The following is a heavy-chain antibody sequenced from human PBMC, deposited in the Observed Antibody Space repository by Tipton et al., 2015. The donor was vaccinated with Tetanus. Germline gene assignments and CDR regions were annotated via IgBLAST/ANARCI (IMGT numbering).Heavy chain of an antibody. V-gene: IGHV4-4*07. D-gene: IGHD1-7*01. Sequence: GLVKPSETLSLMCTVSGDSLYNFYWSWLRQPAGKGPEWIGRIYASGSANYRPSLEGRVTMSVDKSNNQVSLRMTSVTAADTAVYYCARGVVGQGTDYFDKWGRGSLVTVSS. CDR3: ARGVVGQGTDYFDK. CDR1: GDSLYNFY. J-gene: IGHJ4*02. CDR2: IYASGSA.